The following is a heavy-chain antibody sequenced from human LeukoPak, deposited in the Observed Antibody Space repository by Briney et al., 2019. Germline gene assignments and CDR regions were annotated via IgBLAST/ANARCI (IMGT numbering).Heavy chain of an antibody. Sequence: SETLSLTCAVYGGSFSGYYWSGIRQPPGKGLEWIVEINHSGSTNYNPSLKSRGHISIDTSKNQFSLKLSSVSPAATAVSYCARRITASGMRDVWGQGTTVTVTS. CDR1: GGSFSGYY. V-gene: IGHV4-34*01. CDR2: INHSGST. CDR3: ARRITASGMRDV. J-gene: IGHJ6*02. D-gene: IGHD3-10*01.